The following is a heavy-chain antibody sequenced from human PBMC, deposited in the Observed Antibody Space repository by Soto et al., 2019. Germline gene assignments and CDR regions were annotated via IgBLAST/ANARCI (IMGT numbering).Heavy chain of an antibody. CDR3: ARHPVAGLRYYGRDV. Sequence: GESLKISCAGSGYRFTRYWIAWVRQMPGKGLEWMGIIYPGDSDTRYNPSFQGQVTVSADKSISTAYLQWSSLKDSDTAMYYWARHPVAGLRYYGRDVWGQGTRVTVSS. V-gene: IGHV5-51*01. CDR2: IYPGDSDT. J-gene: IGHJ6*02. CDR1: GYRFTRYW. D-gene: IGHD6-19*01.